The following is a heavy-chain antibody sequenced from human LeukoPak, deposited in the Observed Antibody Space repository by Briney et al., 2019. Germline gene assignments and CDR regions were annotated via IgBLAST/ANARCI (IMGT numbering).Heavy chain of an antibody. CDR2: ISGGGGST. Sequence: GGSLRLSCAASGFTFRSYAMSWARQAPGKGLEWVSGISGGGGSTHYADSVTGRFTISRDNSKDTLYLQMNSLRAEDTAVYYCAKDGDDYGDWDYYGIDVWGQGTTVIASS. CDR3: AKDGDDYGDWDYYGIDV. D-gene: IGHD4-17*01. CDR1: GFTFRSYA. J-gene: IGHJ6*02. V-gene: IGHV3-23*01.